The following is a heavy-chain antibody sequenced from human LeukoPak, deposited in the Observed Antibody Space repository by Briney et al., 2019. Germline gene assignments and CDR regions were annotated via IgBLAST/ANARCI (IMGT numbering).Heavy chain of an antibody. Sequence: SETLSLTCTVPGGSISSYYWSWIRQPPGKGLEWIGNIYYSGSTNYNPSLKSRVTISVDTSKNQFSLKLSSVTAADTAVYYCTRGSIAYYYMDVWGKGTTVTISS. CDR2: IYYSGST. CDR1: GGSISSYY. D-gene: IGHD3-22*01. J-gene: IGHJ6*03. CDR3: TRGSIAYYYMDV. V-gene: IGHV4-59*01.